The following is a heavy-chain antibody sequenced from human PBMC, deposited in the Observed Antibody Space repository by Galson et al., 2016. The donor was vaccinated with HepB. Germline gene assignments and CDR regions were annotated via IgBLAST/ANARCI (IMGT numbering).Heavy chain of an antibody. V-gene: IGHV4-4*07. Sequence: SETLSLTCTVSGGSISNYYWSWIRQPAGKGLEWIGRIYSTGSTNYNPSLKSRVTMSVDTSKNQFSLILSSVSAADTAVYYCAQGTTWRAFDFWGQGTMLTVSS. CDR2: IYSTGST. CDR3: AQGTTWRAFDF. J-gene: IGHJ3*01. CDR1: GGSISNYY. D-gene: IGHD1-14*01.